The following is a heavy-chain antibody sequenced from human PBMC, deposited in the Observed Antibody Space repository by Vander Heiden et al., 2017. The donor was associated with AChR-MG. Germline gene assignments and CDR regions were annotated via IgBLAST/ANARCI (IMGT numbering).Heavy chain of an antibody. V-gene: IGHV3-21*01. CDR2: ISSSSSYI. CDR1: GFTFSSYS. CDR3: AIQPTDYDTTYYYYGMDV. D-gene: IGHD3-22*01. J-gene: IGHJ6*02. Sequence: EVQLVESGGGLVKPGGSLRLSCAASGFTFSSYSMNWVRQAPGKGLEWVSSISSSSSYIYYADSVKGRFTISRDNAKNSLYLQMNSLRAEDTAVYYCAIQPTDYDTTYYYYGMDVWGQGTTVTVSS.